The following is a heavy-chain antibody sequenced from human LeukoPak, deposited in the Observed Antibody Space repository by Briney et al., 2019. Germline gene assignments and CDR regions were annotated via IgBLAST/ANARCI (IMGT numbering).Heavy chain of an antibody. V-gene: IGHV3-23*01. CDR1: GFTFSSYA. Sequence: GGSLRLSCAASGFTFSSYAMSWVRQAPGKGLEWVSAISGSGGSTYYADSVKGWFTISRDNSKSTLFLQMNSLRAEDTAVYYCAKDPRVGSRVATPCHWGQGTLVTVSS. D-gene: IGHD5-24*01. CDR3: AKDPRVGSRVATPCH. CDR2: ISGSGGST. J-gene: IGHJ4*02.